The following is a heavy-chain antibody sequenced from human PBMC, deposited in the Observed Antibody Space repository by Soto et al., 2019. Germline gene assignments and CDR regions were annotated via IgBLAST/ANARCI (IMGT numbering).Heavy chain of an antibody. CDR2: MNPNSANT. CDR3: ARDSIGNWFDP. Sequence: ASVKVSCKASGYTFSRYDINWVRQATGQGLEWMGWMNPNSANTGYAQKFQGRVTMTTDTSTSTAYMELSSLRSEDTAVYYCARDSIGNWFDPWGQGTLVTVSS. J-gene: IGHJ5*02. CDR1: GYTFSRYD. V-gene: IGHV1-8*01. D-gene: IGHD2-21*01.